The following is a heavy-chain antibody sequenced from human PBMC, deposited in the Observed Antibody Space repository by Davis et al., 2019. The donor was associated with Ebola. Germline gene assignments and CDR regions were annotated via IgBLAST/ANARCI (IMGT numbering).Heavy chain of an antibody. V-gene: IGHV1-18*01. CDR3: ARDHGGNHRGGYYYYYGMDV. Sequence: ASVKVSCKASGYTFTSYGISWVRQAPGQGLEWMGWVSAYNGNTNYAQKLQGRVTMTTDTSTSTAYMELRSLRSDDTAVYYCARDHGGNHRGGYYYYYGMDVWGQGTTVTVSS. CDR1: GYTFTSYG. CDR2: VSAYNGNT. J-gene: IGHJ6*02. D-gene: IGHD4-23*01.